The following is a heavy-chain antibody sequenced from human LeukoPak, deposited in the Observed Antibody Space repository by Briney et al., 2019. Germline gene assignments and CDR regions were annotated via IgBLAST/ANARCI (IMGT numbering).Heavy chain of an antibody. J-gene: IGHJ4*02. CDR1: GYTFTSYG. Sequence: GASVKVSCKASGYTFTSYGISWVRQAPGQGLEWMGWMSAYNGNTNYAQKLQGRVTMTTDTSTSTAYMELRSLRSDDTAVYYCARDTGPVSYGSSASGYWGQGTLVTVSS. CDR3: ARDTGPVSYGSSASGY. D-gene: IGHD6-19*01. V-gene: IGHV1-18*01. CDR2: MSAYNGNT.